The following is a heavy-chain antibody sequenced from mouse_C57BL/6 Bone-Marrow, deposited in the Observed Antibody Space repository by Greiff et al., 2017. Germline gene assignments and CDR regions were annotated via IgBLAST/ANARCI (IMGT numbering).Heavy chain of an antibody. V-gene: IGHV1-54*01. J-gene: IGHJ2*01. CDR2: INPGSGGT. CDR3: ARDGDYGDFDY. D-gene: IGHD1-1*01. Sequence: VQLQQSGAELVRPGTSVKVSCKASGYAFTNYLIEWVKQRPGQGLEWIGVINPGSGGTNYNEKFKGKATLTADKSSSTAYMQLSSLTSEDSAVYFWARDGDYGDFDYWGQGTTLTVSS. CDR1: GYAFTNYL.